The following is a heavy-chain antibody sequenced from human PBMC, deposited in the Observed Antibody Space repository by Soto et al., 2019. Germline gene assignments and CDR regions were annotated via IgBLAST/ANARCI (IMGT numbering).Heavy chain of an antibody. CDR3: ARAQSPLPRADY. CDR1: GFTFNIYA. J-gene: IGHJ4*02. D-gene: IGHD1-26*01. Sequence: VHLLESGGGLVQPGGSLRLSCAASGFTFNIYAMHWVRQAPGKGLEWVSGISASGANTFYIDSVKGRFTVSRDTSKSTVYLQMNSLRADDTAVYYCARAQSPLPRADYWGQGTLVTVSS. V-gene: IGHV3-23*01. CDR2: ISASGANT.